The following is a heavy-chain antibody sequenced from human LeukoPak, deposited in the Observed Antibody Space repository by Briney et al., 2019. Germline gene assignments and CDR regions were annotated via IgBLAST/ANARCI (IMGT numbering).Heavy chain of an antibody. CDR2: IYPNSGGT. Sequence: GASVKVSCRASGYTFTGYFMHWVRQAPGQGLGWMGWIYPNSGGTKYAQKFQGRVTMTRDTSISTTYMELSSLRSDDTAVYYCARFSGSSNFDYWGQGTLVTVSS. CDR1: GYTFTGYF. V-gene: IGHV1-2*02. J-gene: IGHJ4*02. D-gene: IGHD1-26*01. CDR3: ARFSGSSNFDY.